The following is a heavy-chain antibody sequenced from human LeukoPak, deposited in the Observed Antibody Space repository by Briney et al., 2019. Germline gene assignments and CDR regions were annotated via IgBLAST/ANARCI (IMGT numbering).Heavy chain of an antibody. CDR3: TKLVAAVGTDY. V-gene: IGHV3-23*01. J-gene: IGHJ4*02. Sequence: GWSLRLSCAASGFTFSGYAMSWVRQAPGKGLEWVSSISAGGGSTYYADSVKGQFTISRDNSKNTLYLQMNSLRAEDTAFYYCTKLVAAVGTDYWGQGTLVTVSS. CDR1: GFTFSGYA. CDR2: ISAGGGST. D-gene: IGHD6-13*01.